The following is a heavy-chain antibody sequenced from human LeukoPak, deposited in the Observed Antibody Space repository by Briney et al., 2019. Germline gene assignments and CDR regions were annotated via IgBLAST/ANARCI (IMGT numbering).Heavy chain of an antibody. D-gene: IGHD2/OR15-2a*01. CDR2: IGGSGVIT. J-gene: IGHJ4*02. CDR1: GFTFSSYA. CDR3: AKRGNSREFAD. Sequence: GGSLRLSCEASGFTFSSYAMSWVRQAPGKGLEWVSGIGGSGVITVNADPAKGRFTISRDNSKNTLYLQMNSLRVEDAAVYYCAKRGNSREFADWGQGTLVTVSS. V-gene: IGHV3-23*01.